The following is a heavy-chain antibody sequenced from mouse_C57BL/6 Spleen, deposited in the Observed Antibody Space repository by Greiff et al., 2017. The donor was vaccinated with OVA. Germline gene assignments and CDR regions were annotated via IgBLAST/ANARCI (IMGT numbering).Heavy chain of an antibody. CDR2: ILPGSGST. Sequence: QVQLQQSGAELMKPGASVKLSCKATGYTFTGYWIEWVKQRPGHGLEWIGEILPGSGSTNYNEKFKGKATFTADTSSNTAYMQLSSLTTEDSAIYYCARGAYYYGSRGRGFAYWGQGTLVTVSA. D-gene: IGHD1-1*01. J-gene: IGHJ3*01. CDR3: ARGAYYYGSRGRGFAY. V-gene: IGHV1-9*01. CDR1: GYTFTGYW.